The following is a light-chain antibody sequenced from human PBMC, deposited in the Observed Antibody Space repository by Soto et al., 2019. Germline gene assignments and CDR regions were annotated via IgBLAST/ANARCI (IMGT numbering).Light chain of an antibody. Sequence: DILMTQYPATLSVSPGGRATLSCRASQSISDTLAWYQQKPGQAPRLLIYAASTRAPGFPARFSGSGSGTDFTLTISSLQSEDFAVYYCQQYNNGPWTFGQGTKVEIK. CDR3: QQYNNGPWT. CDR2: AAS. V-gene: IGKV3-15*01. J-gene: IGKJ1*01. CDR1: QSISDT.